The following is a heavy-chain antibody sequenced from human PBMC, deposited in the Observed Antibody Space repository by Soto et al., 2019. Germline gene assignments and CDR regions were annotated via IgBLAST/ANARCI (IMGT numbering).Heavy chain of an antibody. CDR1: GFTFTNYG. V-gene: IGHV3-23*01. CDR2: VSIGSDNL. J-gene: IGHJ2*01. CDR3: AKDFCGAAFFDF. Sequence: EAQLLESGGGLVRPGESLRLYCEASGFTFTNYGMSWVRQAPGKGLEWVATVSIGSDNLHYADSVKGRFTISRDNSRNTLDLQMNNLRAEDTALYYFAKDFCGAAFFDFWGRGTLVTVSS. D-gene: IGHD1-26*01.